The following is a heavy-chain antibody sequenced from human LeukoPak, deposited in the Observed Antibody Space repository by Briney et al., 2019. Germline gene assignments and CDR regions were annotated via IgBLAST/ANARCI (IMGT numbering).Heavy chain of an antibody. V-gene: IGHV3-74*01. J-gene: IGHJ6*02. CDR3: TRDHGLDV. CDR1: GFTFSSYW. Sequence: GGSLRLSCAASGFTFSSYWMSWVRQAPGKGLMWVSQVNSDGSATSCADPVKGRCTISRDNAKNMLYLEMNSLRVEDTAVYFCTRDHGLDVWGQGTTVTVSS. CDR2: VNSDGSAT.